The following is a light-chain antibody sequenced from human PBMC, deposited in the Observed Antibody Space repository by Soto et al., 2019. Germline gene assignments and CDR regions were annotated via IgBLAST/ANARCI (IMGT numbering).Light chain of an antibody. CDR2: DAS. V-gene: IGKV3-11*01. CDR3: HQRYTWPIT. J-gene: IGKJ5*01. CDR1: QSVSNL. Sequence: EIVLTQSPATLSSSPGERATLSCRASQSVSNLLIGFQQKPGQAPRLLIYDASNRATGIPARFSGSGSGTDFTLTISSLEPEDVAVYYCHQRYTWPITFGQGTQLEIK.